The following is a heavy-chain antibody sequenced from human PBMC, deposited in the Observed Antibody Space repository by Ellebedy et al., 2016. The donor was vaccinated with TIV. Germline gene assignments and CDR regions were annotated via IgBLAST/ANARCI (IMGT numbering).Heavy chain of an antibody. Sequence: AASVTVSCKASGYTFTGHYMHWVRQAPGQGLEWMGWINPNSGGTNYAQKFQGLVTMTRDTSISTAYMELSRLRSDDTAVYYCARDGGSYSDFDYWGQGTLVTVSS. CDR2: INPNSGGT. V-gene: IGHV1-2*04. J-gene: IGHJ4*02. CDR1: GYTFTGHY. D-gene: IGHD1-26*01. CDR3: ARDGGSYSDFDY.